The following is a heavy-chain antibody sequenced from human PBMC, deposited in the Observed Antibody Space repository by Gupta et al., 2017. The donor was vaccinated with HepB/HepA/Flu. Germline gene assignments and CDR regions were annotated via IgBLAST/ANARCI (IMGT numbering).Heavy chain of an antibody. V-gene: IGHV4-34*01. CDR2: INHSGST. D-gene: IGHD3-10*01. CDR1: GGSFSGYY. CDR3: ARGLGASHYFDY. J-gene: IGHJ4*02. Sequence: QVQLQQWGAGLLKPSETLSLTCAVYGGSFSGYYWSWIRQPPGKGLEWIGEINHSGSTNYNPSLKSRVTISVDTSKNQFSLKLSSVTAADTAVYYCARGLGASHYFDYWGQGTLVTVSS.